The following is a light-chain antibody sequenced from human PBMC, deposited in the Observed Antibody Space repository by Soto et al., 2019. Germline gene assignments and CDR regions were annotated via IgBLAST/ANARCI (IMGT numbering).Light chain of an antibody. CDR3: QSYATSSVV. CDR2: GXX. J-gene: IGLJ2*01. CDR1: SGSIASNY. V-gene: IGLV6-57*01. Sequence: NFMLTQPHSVSESPGKTVTISCTRSSGSIASNYVQWYQQRPGGSPTTVIYGXXXXXXXXXXXXXXSIDSSSNTASLTISGLKTEXXADYYCQSYATSSVVFGGGTKLTVL.